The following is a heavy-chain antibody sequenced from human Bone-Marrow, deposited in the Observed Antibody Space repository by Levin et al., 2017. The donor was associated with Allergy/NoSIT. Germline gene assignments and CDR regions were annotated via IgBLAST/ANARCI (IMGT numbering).Heavy chain of an antibody. D-gene: IGHD3-16*02. Sequence: GGSLRLSCAASGFTFSDYYMGWIRQTPGKGLEWVAEISASGTTKNYADSVKGRFTISRDNAKNSVFLHMSSLRPEDAAIYYCVRQKGVLVIEMEDSDFDLWGRGALVTVSS. CDR3: VRQKGVLVIEMEDSDFDL. V-gene: IGHV3-11*01. J-gene: IGHJ2*01. CDR1: GFTFSDYY. CDR2: ISASGTTK.